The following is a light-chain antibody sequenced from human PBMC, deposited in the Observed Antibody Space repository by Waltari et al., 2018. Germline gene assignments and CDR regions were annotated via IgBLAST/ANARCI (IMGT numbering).Light chain of an antibody. CDR3: AAWDASLSGVV. J-gene: IGLJ2*01. Sequence: QSVLTQPPSASGTPGQTVTISCSGSSSNIGSNYVYWYQQLPGTAPKLLIYRNKQRPSGVPARFSGSKSGTSASLAISGLRSEDEADYYCAAWDASLSGVVFGGGTKLTVL. CDR1: SSNIGSNY. CDR2: RNK. V-gene: IGLV1-47*01.